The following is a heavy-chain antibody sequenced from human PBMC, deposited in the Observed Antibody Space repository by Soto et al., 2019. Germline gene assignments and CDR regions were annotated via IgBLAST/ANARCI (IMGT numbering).Heavy chain of an antibody. D-gene: IGHD4-4*01. CDR1: GYTFTSYG. CDR3: ARDLTTVTVYYYYGMDV. CDR2: ISAYNGNT. J-gene: IGHJ6*02. Sequence: QVQLVQSGAEVKKPGASVKVSCKASGYTFTSYGISWVRQAPGQGLEWMGWISAYNGNTNYAQKLQGRVTMTTATSTSTAYMELRSLRSDDTAVYYCARDLTTVTVYYYYGMDVWGQGTTVTVSS. V-gene: IGHV1-18*01.